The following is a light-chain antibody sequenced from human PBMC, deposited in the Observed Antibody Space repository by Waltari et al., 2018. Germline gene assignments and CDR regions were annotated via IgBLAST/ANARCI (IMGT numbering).Light chain of an antibody. J-gene: IGKJ4*01. CDR1: QGIRKD. CDR2: DAS. CDR3: LQHNSYPLT. V-gene: IGKV1-17*01. Sequence: DIQMTQSPSSLSASVGDRVTITCRASQGIRKDLGWFQQKPGMAPKRLIFDASNLQSEVPSRFSGSGFGTEFTLTISSLQPEDFATYYCLQHNSYPLTFGGGTKVEI.